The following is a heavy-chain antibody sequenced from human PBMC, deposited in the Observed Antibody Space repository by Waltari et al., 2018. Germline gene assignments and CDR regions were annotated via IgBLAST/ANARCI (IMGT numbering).Heavy chain of an antibody. D-gene: IGHD6-19*01. CDR3: AVSYTGWYGDLDY. Sequence: QVLLVQSGAEVKKPGASVKVSCKASGYSFTGYYLHWVRQAPGQGLGWMGWVNPNSGGTSYARIFQGRVTMTRDTSISTAYMELSRLTSDDTAVYYCAVSYTGWYGDLDYWGQGTLVTVSS. CDR1: GYSFTGYY. J-gene: IGHJ4*02. CDR2: VNPNSGGT. V-gene: IGHV1-2*02.